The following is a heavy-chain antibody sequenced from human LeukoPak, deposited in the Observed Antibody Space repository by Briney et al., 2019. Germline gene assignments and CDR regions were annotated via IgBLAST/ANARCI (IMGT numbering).Heavy chain of an antibody. CDR3: ARYPQSEYYFDY. Sequence: PGGSLRLSCAASGFTVSSNYMSWVRQALGKGLEWVSLIYSGNSTYYADSVKGRFTISRDNSKNTLYLQMNSLRAEDTAVYYCARYPQSEYYFDYWGQGTLVTVSS. CDR1: GFTVSSNY. V-gene: IGHV3-53*01. CDR2: IYSGNST. J-gene: IGHJ4*02.